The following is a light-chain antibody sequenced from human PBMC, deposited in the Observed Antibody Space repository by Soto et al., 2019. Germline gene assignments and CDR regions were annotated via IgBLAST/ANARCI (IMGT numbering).Light chain of an antibody. J-gene: IGKJ1*01. V-gene: IGKV1-5*01. Sequence: DIQMTQSPSTLSASLGDRVTITCRASQNIITWLAWYQQKPGKAPNLLIYHASSLESGVPSRFSGSGSGTEFTLTISSLQPDDFATYYCQQYNTLWTFGQGTQGEIK. CDR2: HAS. CDR3: QQYNTLWT. CDR1: QNIITW.